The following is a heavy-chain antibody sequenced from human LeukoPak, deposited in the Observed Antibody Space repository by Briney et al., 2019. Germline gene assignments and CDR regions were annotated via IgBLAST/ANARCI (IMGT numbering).Heavy chain of an antibody. Sequence: PSETLSLTCTVSGATISGYHWSWIRQPPGKGLEWMGYIYYNGTANYNPSLDSRVTISVDTSKNQYSLKLSSVTAADTAVYYCARVGKYSSRWRGGWFDPWGQGTLVTVSS. D-gene: IGHD6-13*01. CDR1: GATISGYH. V-gene: IGHV4-59*01. J-gene: IGHJ5*02. CDR2: IYYNGTA. CDR3: ARVGKYSSRWRGGWFDP.